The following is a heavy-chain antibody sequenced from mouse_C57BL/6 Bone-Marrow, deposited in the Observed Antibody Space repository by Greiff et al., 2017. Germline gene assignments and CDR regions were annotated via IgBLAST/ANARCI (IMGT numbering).Heavy chain of an antibody. D-gene: IGHD2-3*01. J-gene: IGHJ2*01. CDR3: ARQGYDYLDY. CDR2: LSSGGSYT. Sequence: EVKLVESGGDLVKPGGSLKLSCAASGFTFSSYGMSWVRQTPDKRLEWVATLSSGGSYTYYPDSVKGRFTISRDNAKNTLYLQMSSLKSEDTAMYYCARQGYDYLDYWGQGTTLTVSS. CDR1: GFTFSSYG. V-gene: IGHV5-6*01.